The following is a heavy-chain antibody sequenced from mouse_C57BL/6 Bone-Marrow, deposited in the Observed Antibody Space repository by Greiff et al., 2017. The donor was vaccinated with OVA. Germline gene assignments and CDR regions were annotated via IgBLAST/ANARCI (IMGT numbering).Heavy chain of an antibody. CDR1: GFNIKDDY. V-gene: IGHV14-4*01. D-gene: IGHD2-5*01. CDR3: TTYYSNYVRY. J-gene: IGHJ2*01. CDR2: IDPENGDT. Sequence: EVKLMESGAELVRPGASVKLSCTASGFNIKDDYMHWVKQRPEQGLEWIGWIDPENGDTEYASKFQGKATITADTSSNTAYLQLSSLTSEDTAVYYCTTYYSNYVRYWGQGTTLTVSS.